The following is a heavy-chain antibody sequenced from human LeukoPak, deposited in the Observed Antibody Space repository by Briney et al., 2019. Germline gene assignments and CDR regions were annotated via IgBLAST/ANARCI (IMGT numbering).Heavy chain of an antibody. J-gene: IGHJ5*02. Sequence: SETLSLTCTVSGGSISSYYWSWIRQPPGKGLEWIGYIYYSGSTNYNPSLKSRVTISVDTSKNQFSLKLSSVTAADTAAYYCAREFDSGYDPWGQGTLVTVSS. V-gene: IGHV4-59*01. D-gene: IGHD5-12*01. CDR1: GGSISSYY. CDR3: AREFDSGYDP. CDR2: IYYSGST.